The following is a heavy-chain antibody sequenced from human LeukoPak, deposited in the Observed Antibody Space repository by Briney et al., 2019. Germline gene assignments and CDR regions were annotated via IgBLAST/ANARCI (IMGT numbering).Heavy chain of an antibody. CDR2: IIYDGSKK. V-gene: IGHV3-30*04. D-gene: IGHD1-1*01. CDR3: AKNLNDDAFDI. J-gene: IGHJ3*02. CDR1: GFIFSNYA. Sequence: PGGSLRLSCAASGFIFSNYAMHWVRQAPGKGLEWVAVIIYDGSKKYYADSVKGRFTISRDNSNNTLFLQMNSLRAGDTAVYYCAKNLNDDAFDIWGQGTMVTVSS.